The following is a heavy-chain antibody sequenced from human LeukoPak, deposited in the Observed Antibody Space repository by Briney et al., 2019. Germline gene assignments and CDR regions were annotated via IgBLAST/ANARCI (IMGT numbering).Heavy chain of an antibody. D-gene: IGHD3-10*01. V-gene: IGHV1-2*02. CDR1: GYTFTDYY. Sequence: ASVKVSCEASGYTFTDYYLHWVRQAPGQGLEWMGWINPNTGGPKSAQRFQGRVSMTRDTSINTAYMEPSRLTSDDTAVYYCARQGSGSSYLFDYWGQGTLVTVSS. CDR3: ARQGSGSSYLFDY. J-gene: IGHJ4*02. CDR2: INPNTGGP.